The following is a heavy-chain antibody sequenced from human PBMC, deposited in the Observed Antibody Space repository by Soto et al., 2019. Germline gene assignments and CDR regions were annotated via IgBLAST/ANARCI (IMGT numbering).Heavy chain of an antibody. CDR1: GYTFTSYG. D-gene: IGHD6-19*01. CDR2: ISAYNANT. V-gene: IGHV1-18*01. Sequence: ASVKVSCKASGYTFTSYGISWVRQAPGQGREWMGWISAYNANTNYAQKLQGRVTMTKETSTSTAYMELRSLRSPETAVYYCARATSGTYSSGRCMRYFDLWGRGTLVTVSS. J-gene: IGHJ2*01. CDR3: ARATSGTYSSGRCMRYFDL.